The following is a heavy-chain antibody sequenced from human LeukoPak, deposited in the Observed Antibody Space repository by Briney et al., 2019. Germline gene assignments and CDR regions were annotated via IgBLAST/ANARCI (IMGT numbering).Heavy chain of an antibody. CDR3: ATKPGVIAKY. J-gene: IGHJ4*02. V-gene: IGHV3-30*03. CDR2: ISYDGSNK. D-gene: IGHD3-10*01. CDR1: GFTFSSYG. Sequence: GGSLRLSCAASGFTFSSYGMRWVRQAPGKGLEWVAVISYDGSNKYYADSVKGRFTISRDNSKNTLYLQMNSRRAEDTAVYYCATKPGVIAKYWGQGTLVTVSS.